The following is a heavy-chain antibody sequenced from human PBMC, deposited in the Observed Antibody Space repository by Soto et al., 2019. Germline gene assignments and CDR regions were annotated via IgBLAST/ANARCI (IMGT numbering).Heavy chain of an antibody. J-gene: IGHJ5*02. CDR3: AKDAVYNDGLWLMDS. CDR1: GFTISTYA. D-gene: IGHD2-21*01. V-gene: IGHV3-23*01. CDR2: VVGSGGEI. Sequence: XGSLRLSCAASGFTISTYAMTWVRQAPGKGLECVSGVVGSGGEIYYADSVKGRFTISKDNSKNTLYLQMNSLRDEDTAVYYCAKDAVYNDGLWLMDSWGQGTLVTVSS.